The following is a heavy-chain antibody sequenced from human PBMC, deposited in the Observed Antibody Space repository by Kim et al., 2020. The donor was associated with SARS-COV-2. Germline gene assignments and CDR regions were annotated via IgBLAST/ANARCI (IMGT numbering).Heavy chain of an antibody. CDR1: GDSISSGGHY. CDR3: ARVGYYYDTSGVPSAGNYYFDY. D-gene: IGHD3-22*01. V-gene: IGHV4-31*03. Sequence: SETLSLTRNVSGDSISSGGHYWSWIRQHPGKGLEWIGYIYHSGTTYYNPSLMSRVTISVDTSKNQFSLNLNSVTAADTAVYYCARVGYYYDTSGVPSAGNYYFDYWGQGALVTVSS. J-gene: IGHJ4*02. CDR2: IYHSGTT.